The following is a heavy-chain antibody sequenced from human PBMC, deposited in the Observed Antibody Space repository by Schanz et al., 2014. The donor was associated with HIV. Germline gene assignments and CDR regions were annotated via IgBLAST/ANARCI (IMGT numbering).Heavy chain of an antibody. CDR1: GFKFDEYG. CDR3: AREFTRGNDWFELDDY. V-gene: IGHV3-23*01. Sequence: EVQLLESGGGLAQPGTSLRLSCTVSGFKFDEYGMSWVRQAPGKGLEWVSAISGGAENVYYRDSVKGRFTISRDNFKNTLYLDISNVRAEDTAVYFCAREFTRGNDWFELDDYWGQGTLVTVSS. D-gene: IGHD3-9*01. CDR2: ISGGAENV. J-gene: IGHJ4*02.